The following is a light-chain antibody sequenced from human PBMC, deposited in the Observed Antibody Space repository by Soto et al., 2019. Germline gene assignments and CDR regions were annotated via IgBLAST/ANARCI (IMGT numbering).Light chain of an antibody. J-gene: IGLJ1*01. CDR3: SSYTSSSTL. CDR2: EVS. V-gene: IGLV2-14*01. CDR1: SSDVGSYNY. Sequence: QSALTQPASVSGSPGQSITISCTGTSSDVGSYNYVSWYQQHPGKAPKLMIYEVSDRPSGISSRFSGSKSGNTASLTISGLQTEYEADYYCSSYTSSSTLFGTGTKVTV.